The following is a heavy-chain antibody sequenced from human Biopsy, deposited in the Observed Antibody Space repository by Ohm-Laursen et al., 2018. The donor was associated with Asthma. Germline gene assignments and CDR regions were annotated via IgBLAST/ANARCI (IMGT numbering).Heavy chain of an antibody. Sequence: ASVKVSCKASGYPFTSFDLNWVRLAAGQGLEWMGWMNPRSGVTNFAPKFRGRISMTRDASISTAYLEMSSLRSDDTALYFCAATGYSGYYYRTWGQGTLVTVFS. CDR3: AATGYSGYYYRT. J-gene: IGHJ5*02. CDR1: GYPFTSFD. V-gene: IGHV1-8*02. D-gene: IGHD5-12*01. CDR2: MNPRSGVT.